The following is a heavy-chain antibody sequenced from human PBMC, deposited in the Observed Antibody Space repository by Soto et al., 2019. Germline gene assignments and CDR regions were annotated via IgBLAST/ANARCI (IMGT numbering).Heavy chain of an antibody. CDR3: VRDLGRYSSSWYGVDYYGMDV. D-gene: IGHD6-13*01. V-gene: IGHV4-31*03. CDR1: GGSISSGGYY. J-gene: IGHJ6*02. CDR2: IYYSGST. Sequence: QVQLQESGPGLVKPSQTLSLTCTVSGGSISSGGYYWSWIRQHPGKGLEWIGYIYYSGSTYYNPSLKSRVTISVDTSKNQFSLKLSSVTAADTAVYYCVRDLGRYSSSWYGVDYYGMDVWGQGTTVTVSS.